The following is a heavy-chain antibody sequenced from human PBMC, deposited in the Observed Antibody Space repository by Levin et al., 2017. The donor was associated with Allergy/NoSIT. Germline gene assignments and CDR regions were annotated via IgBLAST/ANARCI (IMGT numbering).Heavy chain of an antibody. Sequence: GESLKISCAASGFTFSSYCMSWVRQAPGKGLEWVASIKQDGSEKYYVDSVKGRFTISRDNAKNSLFLQLNSLRAEDTAVYYCAREIPPVRQKSSSSLWYLPRVSSGMDVWGQGTTVTVSS. CDR3: AREIPPVRQKSSSSLWYLPRVSSGMDV. CDR1: GFTFSSYC. V-gene: IGHV3-7*01. D-gene: IGHD2-15*01. J-gene: IGHJ6*02. CDR2: IKQDGSEK.